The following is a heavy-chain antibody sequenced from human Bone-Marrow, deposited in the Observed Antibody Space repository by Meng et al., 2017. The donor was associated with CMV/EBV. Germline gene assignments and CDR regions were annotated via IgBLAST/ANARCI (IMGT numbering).Heavy chain of an antibody. V-gene: IGHV1-69*01. CDR3: ARALGDIGLDY. J-gene: IGHJ4*02. CDR1: GGTFSSYA. CDR2: IIPILGTA. Sequence: QVQLVQYGAEVKKTGSSVKVSCKASGGTFSSYAISLVRLAPGQGLEWMGGIIPILGTANYAQKFQGRVTITADESTSTAYMDLSSLRSEDTAVYYCARALGDIGLDYWGQGTLVTVSS. D-gene: IGHD5-12*01.